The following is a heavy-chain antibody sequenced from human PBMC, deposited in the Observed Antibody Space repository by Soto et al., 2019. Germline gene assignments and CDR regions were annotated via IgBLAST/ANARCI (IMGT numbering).Heavy chain of an antibody. D-gene: IGHD2-2*01. CDR3: ARDRPRIVVVPAANNWLDP. CDR1: GGPFSSYT. V-gene: IGHV1-69*04. CDR2: IIPILGIA. Sequence: SLKLSCKSSGGPFSSYTISWVRQAPGQGLEWMGRIIPILGIANSAQKFQGRVPITAAKSTSTAYMALSSLRSEDTAGYYCARDRPRIVVVPAANNWLDPWGQGTLVTVSS. J-gene: IGHJ5*02.